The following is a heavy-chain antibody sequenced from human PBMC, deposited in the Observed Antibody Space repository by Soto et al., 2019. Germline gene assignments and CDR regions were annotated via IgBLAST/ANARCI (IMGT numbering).Heavy chain of an antibody. CDR2: IIPMFGAA. Sequence: SVKVSCKASGGTFSTYAITWVRQAPGQGLEWMGGIIPMFGAANYAQKFRGRVTVTADESTSTAHMELSSLRSEDTAVYYCARGWETVGTTTPFAYWGQGTLVTVSS. J-gene: IGHJ4*02. V-gene: IGHV1-69*13. CDR3: ARGWETVGTTTPFAY. CDR1: GGTFSTYA. D-gene: IGHD1-26*01.